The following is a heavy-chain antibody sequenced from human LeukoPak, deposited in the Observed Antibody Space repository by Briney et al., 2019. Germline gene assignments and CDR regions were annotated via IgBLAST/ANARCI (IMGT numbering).Heavy chain of an antibody. J-gene: IGHJ4*02. D-gene: IGHD2-15*01. CDR3: ARDEQPLLLYLGL. Sequence: GGSLRLSCAASGFTFSSYEMNWVRQAPGKGLEWVSYISGFGNTIKYADSVKGRFTISRDNAKNSLYLQMNSLRTEDTAVYYCARDEQPLLLYLGLWGQGTLVSVSS. CDR2: ISGFGNTI. V-gene: IGHV3-48*03. CDR1: GFTFSSYE.